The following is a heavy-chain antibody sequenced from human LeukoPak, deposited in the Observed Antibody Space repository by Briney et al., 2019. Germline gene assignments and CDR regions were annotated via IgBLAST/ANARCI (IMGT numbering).Heavy chain of an antibody. D-gene: IGHD3-10*01. V-gene: IGHV3-20*04. J-gene: IGHJ6*03. Sequence: GGSLRLSCAASGFTFDDYGISWVRQAPGKGLEWVSGINWNGGSTGYADSVKGRFTISRDNAKNSLYLQMKSLRAEDTALYYCARASTAGYYYYYMDVWGKGTTVTVSS. CDR3: ARASTAGYYYYYMDV. CDR1: GFTFDDYG. CDR2: INWNGGST.